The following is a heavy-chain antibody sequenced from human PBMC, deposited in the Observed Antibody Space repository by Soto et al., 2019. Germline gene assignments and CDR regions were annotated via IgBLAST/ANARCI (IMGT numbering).Heavy chain of an antibody. CDR1: GFTFSNYW. CDR2: IKQDGTEK. Sequence: EVQLVESGGGLVQPGGSLRLSCAASGFTFSNYWMSWVRQAPGKGLEWVANIKQDGTEKNYVDSVRGRFTISRDNAKNSLDIQLIILTAEDTAVYSCASGALWGQGTLVTVSS. J-gene: IGHJ4*02. D-gene: IGHD3-10*01. CDR3: ASGAL. V-gene: IGHV3-7*01.